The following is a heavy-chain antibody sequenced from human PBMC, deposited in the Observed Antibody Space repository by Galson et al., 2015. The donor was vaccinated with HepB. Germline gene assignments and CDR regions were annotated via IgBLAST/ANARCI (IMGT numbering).Heavy chain of an antibody. CDR3: ARTGPVVPAAILNNWFDP. V-gene: IGHV5-10-1*01. CDR1: GYSFTSYW. J-gene: IGHJ5*02. CDR2: IDPSDSYT. Sequence: QSGAEVKKPGESLRISCKGSGYSFTSYWISWVRQMPGKGLEWMGRIDPSDSYTNYSPSFQGHVTISADKSISTAYLQWSSLKASDTAMYYCARTGPVVPAAILNNWFDPWGQGTLVTVSS. D-gene: IGHD2-2*01.